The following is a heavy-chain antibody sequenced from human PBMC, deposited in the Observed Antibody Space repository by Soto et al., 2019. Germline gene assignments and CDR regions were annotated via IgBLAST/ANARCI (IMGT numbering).Heavy chain of an antibody. Sequence: QVQLVQSGAEVKKPGSSVKVSCKASGGTFSSYAISWVRQAPGQGLEWMGGIIPIFGTADYAQKFQGRVALXAXAXXSTAYMELSSLRSEDTAVYYCASAWGPSYYYGMDVWGQGTTVTVSS. J-gene: IGHJ6*02. D-gene: IGHD3-16*01. V-gene: IGHV1-69*12. CDR1: GGTFSSYA. CDR3: ASAWGPSYYYGMDV. CDR2: IIPIFGTA.